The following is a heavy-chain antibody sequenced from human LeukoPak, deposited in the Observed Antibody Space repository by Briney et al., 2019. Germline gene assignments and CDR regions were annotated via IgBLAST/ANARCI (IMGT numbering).Heavy chain of an antibody. V-gene: IGHV1-8*01. Sequence: ASVKVSCKASEYTLTSYDINWVRQATGQGLEWMGWMNPNSGNTGYAQKFQGRVTMTRNTSISTAYMELSSLRSEDTAVYYCARGERRTQKIDPWGQGTLVTVSS. CDR1: EYTLTSYD. J-gene: IGHJ5*02. CDR2: MNPNSGNT. CDR3: ARGERRTQKIDP. D-gene: IGHD1-1*01.